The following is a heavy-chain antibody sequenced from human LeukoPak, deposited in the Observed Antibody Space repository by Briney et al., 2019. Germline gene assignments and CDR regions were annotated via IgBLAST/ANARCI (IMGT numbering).Heavy chain of an antibody. J-gene: IGHJ4*02. CDR1: GFTVSSNY. Sequence: GGSLRLSCAASGFTVSSNYMSWVRQAPGKGLEWVSVIYSGGSTYYADSEKGRFTISRDNSKNTLYLQMNSLRAEDTAVCYCARGIPGYSSSWPFDYWGQGTLVTVSS. CDR3: ARGIPGYSSSWPFDY. CDR2: IYSGGST. V-gene: IGHV3-53*01. D-gene: IGHD6-13*01.